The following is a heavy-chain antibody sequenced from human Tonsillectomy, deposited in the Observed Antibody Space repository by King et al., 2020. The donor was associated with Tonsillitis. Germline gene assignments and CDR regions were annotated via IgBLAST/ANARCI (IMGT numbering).Heavy chain of an antibody. D-gene: IGHD3-10*01. CDR3: ARVSYGSGSYDY. Sequence: VQLVESGGGLVQPGGSLSLSCAASGFPFRSYDMHWVRQATVKGLEWVSAVGTAGENYYPVSVKDRFTNSRENANNSLYLQMNSLRAEDTAVYYCARVSYGSGSYDYWGQGTLVTVSS. CDR2: VGTAGEN. CDR1: GFPFRSYD. V-gene: IGHV3-13*01. J-gene: IGHJ4*02.